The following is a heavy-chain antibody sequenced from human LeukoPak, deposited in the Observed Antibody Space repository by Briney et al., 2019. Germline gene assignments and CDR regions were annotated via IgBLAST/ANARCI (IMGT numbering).Heavy chain of an antibody. J-gene: IGHJ2*01. V-gene: IGHV3-30*18. CDR3: AKGTYYYGSTEGTGSWYFDL. Sequence: GRSLRLSCAASGFTFSSHGMHWVRQAPGKGLEWVAVISYDGSNKYYADSVKGRFTISRDNSKNTLYLQMNSLRAEDTAVYYCAKGTYYYGSTEGTGSWYFDLWGRGTLVTVSS. D-gene: IGHD3-10*01. CDR2: ISYDGSNK. CDR1: GFTFSSHG.